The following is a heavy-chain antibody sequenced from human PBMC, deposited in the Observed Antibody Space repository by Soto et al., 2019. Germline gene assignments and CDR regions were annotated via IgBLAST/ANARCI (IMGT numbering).Heavy chain of an antibody. Sequence: GGSLRLSCAASGFTFSSYAMSWVRQAPGKGLEWVSAISGSGGSTYYADSVKGRFTISRDNSKNTLYLQMNSLRAEDTAVYYCAKAGYSYGYRATYYYYYMDVWGKGTTVTVSS. CDR1: GFTFSSYA. CDR3: AKAGYSYGYRATYYYYYMDV. V-gene: IGHV3-23*01. D-gene: IGHD5-18*01. CDR2: ISGSGGST. J-gene: IGHJ6*03.